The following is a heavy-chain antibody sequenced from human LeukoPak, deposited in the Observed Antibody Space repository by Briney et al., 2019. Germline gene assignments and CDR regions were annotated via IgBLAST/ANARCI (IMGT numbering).Heavy chain of an antibody. CDR1: GFTFSDYT. D-gene: IGHD6-13*01. CDR2: ISGSGYKT. J-gene: IGHJ2*01. CDR3: AKGLGTAGAPNTWYFDL. Sequence: PGGSLRLSCVASGFTFSDYTMSWLRQSPVKGLEWVAAISGSGYKTYDADSMKGRFTISRDNSKSTLYLEMNSLRAEDTAVYYCAKGLGTAGAPNTWYFDLWGRGTLVTVSS. V-gene: IGHV3-23*01.